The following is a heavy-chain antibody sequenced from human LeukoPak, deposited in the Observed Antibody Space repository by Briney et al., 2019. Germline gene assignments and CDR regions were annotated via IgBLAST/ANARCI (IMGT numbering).Heavy chain of an antibody. CDR1: GYILTNYG. CDR2: ISGYNADT. Sequence: ASVTVSCKASGYILTNYGITWVRQAPGQGLEWMGWISGYNADTDSAQKVQGRLTMTTDTSTNTAYMELRSLRSDDTAVYYCAKFFCNNGVCHRAFDIWGQGTMVTVSS. J-gene: IGHJ3*02. CDR3: AKFFCNNGVCHRAFDI. V-gene: IGHV1-18*01. D-gene: IGHD2-8*01.